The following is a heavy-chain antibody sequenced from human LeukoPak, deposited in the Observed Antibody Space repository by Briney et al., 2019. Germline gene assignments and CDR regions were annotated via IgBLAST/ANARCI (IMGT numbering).Heavy chain of an antibody. Sequence: SQTLSLTCTVSGGSISSGGYYWSWIRQHPGKGLEWIGYIYYSGSTYYNPSLKSRVTISVDTSKNQFSLKLSSVTAADTAVYYCARASGNWRVDYWGQGTLVTVSS. D-gene: IGHD1-1*01. CDR3: ARASGNWRVDY. CDR2: IYYSGST. V-gene: IGHV4-31*03. J-gene: IGHJ4*02. CDR1: GGSISSGGYY.